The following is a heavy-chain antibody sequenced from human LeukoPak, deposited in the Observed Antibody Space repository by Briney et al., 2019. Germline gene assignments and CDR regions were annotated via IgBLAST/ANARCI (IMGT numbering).Heavy chain of an antibody. V-gene: IGHV3-15*01. J-gene: IGHJ4*02. Sequence: GGSLGLSCAASGFTFSNAWMSWVRQAPGKGLEWVGRIKSKTDGGTTDYAAPVKGRFTISRDDSKNTLYLQMNSLKTEDTAVYYCTTYCSGGSCYPRLDYWGQGTLVTVSS. CDR1: GFTFSNAW. CDR3: TTYCSGGSCYPRLDY. CDR2: IKSKTDGGTT. D-gene: IGHD2-15*01.